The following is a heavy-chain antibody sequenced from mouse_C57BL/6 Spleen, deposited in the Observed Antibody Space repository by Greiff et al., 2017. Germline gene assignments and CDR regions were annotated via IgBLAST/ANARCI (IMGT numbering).Heavy chain of an antibody. D-gene: IGHD4-1*01. CDR2: IYPGSGST. Sequence: VQLQQPGAELVKPGASVKMSCKASGYTFTSYWITWVKQRPGQGLEWIGDIYPGSGSTNYNEKFKSKATLTVDTSSSTAYMQLSSLTSKDSAVYYCARMRRETGRRIFAYWGQGTLVTVSA. CDR1: GYTFTSYW. J-gene: IGHJ3*01. CDR3: ARMRRETGRRIFAY. V-gene: IGHV1-55*01.